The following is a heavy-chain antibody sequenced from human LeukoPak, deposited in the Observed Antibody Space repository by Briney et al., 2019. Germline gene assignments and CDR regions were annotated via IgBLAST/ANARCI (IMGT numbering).Heavy chain of an antibody. CDR1: GYTLTELS. J-gene: IGHJ6*03. CDR3: ATLTLRFLEWRGYYYMDV. D-gene: IGHD3-3*01. Sequence: GASVKVSCKVSGYTLTELSMHWVRQAPGKGLEWMGGFDPEDGETIYAQKFQGRVTMTEDTSTDTAYMELSSLRSEDTAVYYCATLTLRFLEWRGYYYMDVWGKGTTVTVSS. V-gene: IGHV1-24*01. CDR2: FDPEDGET.